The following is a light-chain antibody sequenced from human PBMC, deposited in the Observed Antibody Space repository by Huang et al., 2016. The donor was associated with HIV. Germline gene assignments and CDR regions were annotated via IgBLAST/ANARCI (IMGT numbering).Light chain of an antibody. Sequence: DIVMTQSPDSLAVSLGERATINCSSSQSVLSSSNDKNYLTLNQQKPGQPPKLLIYWASTRESGVPERFSGSGSGTHFTLTISSLQAEDVAVYYCQQYYSVPRTFGQGTKVEIK. CDR2: WAS. J-gene: IGKJ1*01. V-gene: IGKV4-1*01. CDR3: QQYYSVPRT. CDR1: QSVLSSSNDKNY.